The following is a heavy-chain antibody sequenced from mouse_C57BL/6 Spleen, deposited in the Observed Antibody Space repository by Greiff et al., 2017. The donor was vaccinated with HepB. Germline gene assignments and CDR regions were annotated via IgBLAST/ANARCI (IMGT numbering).Heavy chain of an antibody. D-gene: IGHD3-2*01. V-gene: IGHV1-69*01. J-gene: IGHJ3*01. Sequence: QVQLQQPGAELVMPGASVKLSCKASGYTFTSYWMHWVKQRPGQGLEWIGEIDPSDSYTNCNQKFKGKSTLTVDKSSSTAYMQLSSLTSEDSAVYYCARSEDSSFAYWGQGTLVTVSA. CDR3: ARSEDSSFAY. CDR1: GYTFTSYW. CDR2: IDPSDSYT.